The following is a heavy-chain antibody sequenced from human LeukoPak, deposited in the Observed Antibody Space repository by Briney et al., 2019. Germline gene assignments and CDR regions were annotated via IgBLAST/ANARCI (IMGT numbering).Heavy chain of an antibody. V-gene: IGHV1-18*01. CDR3: ARDPTPLYCSGGSCYPRPRNWFDP. Sequence: VASVKVSCKASGYTFTSYGISWVRQAPGQGLEWMGWISAYNGNTNYAQKLQGRVTMTTDTSTSTAYMELRSLRSDDTAVYYCARDPTPLYCSGGSCYPRPRNWFDPWGQGTLVTVSS. D-gene: IGHD2-15*01. CDR1: GYTFTSYG. J-gene: IGHJ5*02. CDR2: ISAYNGNT.